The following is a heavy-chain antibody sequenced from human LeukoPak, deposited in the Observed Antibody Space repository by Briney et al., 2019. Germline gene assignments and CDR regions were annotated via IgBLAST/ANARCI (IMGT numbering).Heavy chain of an antibody. CDR1: GGSISSYY. D-gene: IGHD1-26*01. J-gene: IGHJ3*02. V-gene: IGHV4-59*01. CDR3: ATVRYNLDTGRGSYPDAFDI. Sequence: SETLSLTCTVSGGSISSYYWSWIRQPPGKGLEWIGYIYYSGSTNYNPSLKSRVTISVDTSKNQFSLKLRSVTAADTAVYYCATVRYNLDTGRGSYPDAFDIWGQGTMVTVSS. CDR2: IYYSGST.